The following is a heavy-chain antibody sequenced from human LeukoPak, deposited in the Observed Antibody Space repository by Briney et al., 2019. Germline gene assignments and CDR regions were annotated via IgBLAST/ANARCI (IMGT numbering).Heavy chain of an antibody. CDR2: ISGSGGRT. Sequence: GGSLRLSCAASGFTFSSYAMHWVRQAPGKGLEWVSAISGSGGRTYYADSVEGRFTISRDNSKNTLYLQMNSLRAEDTAVYYCAKVTFEGVDPWGQGTLVSVSS. CDR1: GFTFSSYA. V-gene: IGHV3-23*01. J-gene: IGHJ5*02. CDR3: AKVTFEGVDP. D-gene: IGHD2/OR15-2a*01.